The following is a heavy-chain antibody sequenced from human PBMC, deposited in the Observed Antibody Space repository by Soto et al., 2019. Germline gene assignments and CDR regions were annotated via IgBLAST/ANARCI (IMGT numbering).Heavy chain of an antibody. CDR2: IYYSGST. V-gene: IGHV4-59*08. D-gene: IGHD6-6*01. Sequence: SETLSLTCTVSGGSISSYYWSWIRQPPGKGLEWIGYIYYSGSTNYNPSLKSRVTISVDTSKNQFSLKLSSVTAADTAVYYCGRFFSGSSSPRHYYYYMAVWGKGTTVTVSS. J-gene: IGHJ6*03. CDR3: GRFFSGSSSPRHYYYYMAV. CDR1: GGSISSYY.